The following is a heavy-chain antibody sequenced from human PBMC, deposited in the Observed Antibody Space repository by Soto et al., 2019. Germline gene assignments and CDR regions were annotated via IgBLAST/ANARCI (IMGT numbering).Heavy chain of an antibody. CDR1: GGSPSSGAYY. V-gene: IGHV4-30-4*02. CDR2: IYYSGST. Sequence: PSETLSLTCTVSGGSPSSGAYYWSWLRQPPGKGLEWIGYIYYSGSTYYNPSLKSRVTISVDTSKNQFSLKLSSVTAADTAVYYCARDVGITMVRGVTRGWFASCGQGTLVTVSS. D-gene: IGHD3-10*01. CDR3: ARDVGITMVRGVTRGWFAS. J-gene: IGHJ5*01.